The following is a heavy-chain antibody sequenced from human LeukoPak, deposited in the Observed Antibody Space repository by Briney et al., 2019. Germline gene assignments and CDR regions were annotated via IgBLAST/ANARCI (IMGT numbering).Heavy chain of an antibody. V-gene: IGHV3-72*01. CDR2: TRNKANRYTT. D-gene: IGHD3-10*01. CDR1: GFTFSDHY. Sequence: GGSLRLSCAVSGFTFSDHYMDWVRQAPGKGLEWVGRTRNKANRYTTEYAASVKGRFTISRDVSKNSLYLQMNSLKTEDTAVYYCARDYTSGGMDVWGQGTTVTVSS. J-gene: IGHJ6*02. CDR3: ARDYTSGGMDV.